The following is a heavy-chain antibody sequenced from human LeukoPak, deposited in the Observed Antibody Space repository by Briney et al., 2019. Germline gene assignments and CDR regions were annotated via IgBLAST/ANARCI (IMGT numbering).Heavy chain of an antibody. CDR3: ARGQVHDYVWGSYRYPFDY. CDR2: ISAYNGNT. D-gene: IGHD3-16*02. Sequence: ASVKVSCKASGYTFTGYGISWVRQAPGQGLEWMGWISAYNGNTNYAQKLQGRVTMTTDTSTSTAYMELRSLRSDDTAVYYCARGQVHDYVWGSYRYPFDYWGQGTLVTVSS. J-gene: IGHJ4*02. CDR1: GYTFTGYG. V-gene: IGHV1-18*01.